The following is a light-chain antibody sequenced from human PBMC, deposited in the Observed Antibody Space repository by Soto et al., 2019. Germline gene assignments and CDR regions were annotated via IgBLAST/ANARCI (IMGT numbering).Light chain of an antibody. J-gene: IGKJ1*01. CDR1: QGISSY. Sequence: DIPLTQSPSFLSASVGDRVTITCRASQGISSYLAWYQQKPGKAPKLLIYAASTLQSGVPSRFSGSGSGTEFTLTINGLQPDDFATYYCQQFAKSSTFGQGTTVEIK. CDR2: AAS. V-gene: IGKV1-9*01. CDR3: QQFAKSST.